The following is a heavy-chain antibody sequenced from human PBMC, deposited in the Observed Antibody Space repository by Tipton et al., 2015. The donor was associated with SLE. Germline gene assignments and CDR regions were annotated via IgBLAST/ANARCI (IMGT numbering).Heavy chain of an antibody. CDR1: GGSISSGSYY. J-gene: IGHJ3*02. CDR3: ARDRGGATDAFDI. CDR2: IYTSGST. V-gene: IGHV4-61*02. Sequence: TLSLTCTVSGGSISSGSYYWSWIRQPPGKGLEWIGRIYTSGSTNYNPSLKSRVTISVDTSKNQFSLKLSSVTAADTAVYYCARDRGGATDAFDIWGQGTMVTVSS. D-gene: IGHD1-26*01.